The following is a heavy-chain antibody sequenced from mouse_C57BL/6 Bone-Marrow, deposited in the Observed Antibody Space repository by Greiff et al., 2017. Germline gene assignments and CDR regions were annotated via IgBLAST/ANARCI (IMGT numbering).Heavy chain of an antibody. J-gene: IGHJ2*01. V-gene: IGHV1-69*01. D-gene: IGHD2-3*01. CDR3: ARGEGYDGYPGDYFDY. CDR2: IDPSDSYT. CDR1: GYTFTSYW. Sequence: QVQLQQPGAELVMPGASVKLSCKASGYTFTSYWMHWVKQRPGQGLEWIGEIDPSDSYTNYNQKFKGKSTLTVDKSSSTAYMQLSSLTSEDSAVYYCARGEGYDGYPGDYFDYWGQGTTLTGSS.